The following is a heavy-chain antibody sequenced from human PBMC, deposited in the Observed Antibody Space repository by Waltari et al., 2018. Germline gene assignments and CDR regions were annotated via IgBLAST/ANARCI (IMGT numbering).Heavy chain of an antibody. Sequence: QVQLVQSGAEVKKPGSSVKVSCKASGGTFSSYAISWVRQAPGHGREWMGGMRPIFGPANYAQKFQGRITITADESTSTAYMELSSLSSEDTAVYYCAREEGDSSGYYYVNWFDPWGQGTLVTVSS. D-gene: IGHD3-22*01. CDR2: MRPIFGPA. CDR1: GGTFSSYA. CDR3: AREEGDSSGYYYVNWFDP. V-gene: IGHV1-69*12. J-gene: IGHJ5*02.